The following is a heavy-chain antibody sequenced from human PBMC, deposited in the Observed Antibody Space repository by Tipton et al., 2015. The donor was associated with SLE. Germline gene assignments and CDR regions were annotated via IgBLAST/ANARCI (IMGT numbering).Heavy chain of an antibody. V-gene: IGHV4-59*07. CDR1: GVSVTNYY. CDR2: IQGRENT. J-gene: IGHJ3*02. D-gene: IGHD4-17*01. CDR3: ARYPATVTSSAPFNGLDI. Sequence: TLSLTCTVSGVSVTNYYWSWIRQPPGKRLEWIGFIQGRENTNYNPSLESRVTISVDTSKNQFSLQLTSVTAADTAIYYCARYPATVTSSAPFNGLDIWGQGTLVIVSS.